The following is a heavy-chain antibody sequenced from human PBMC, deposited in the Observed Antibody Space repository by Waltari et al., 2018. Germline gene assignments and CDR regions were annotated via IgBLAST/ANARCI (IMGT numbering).Heavy chain of an antibody. V-gene: IGHV3-9*01. J-gene: IGHJ4*02. CDR1: GFNFDEYA. CDR2: ITFNSATT. D-gene: IGHD2-15*01. Sequence: EVHLVESGGGLLQSGRSLTLSCTASGFNFDEYAMHWVRQVPGKGLEWLSGITFNSATTRYMDGLKGRITISRDNAKNSLYLQMDSLTIEDTAVYYCVKDRGGIIINEFDHWGQGTLVTVSA. CDR3: VKDRGGIIINEFDH.